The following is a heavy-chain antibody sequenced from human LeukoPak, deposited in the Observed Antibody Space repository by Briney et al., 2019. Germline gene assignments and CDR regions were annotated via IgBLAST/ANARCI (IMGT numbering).Heavy chain of an antibody. Sequence: SETLSLTCTVSGVSISTSRYYWGWIRQPPGKGLEWIGNIYYTGPTYYNASLESRVTISLDTSKNQFFLKLNSVTAADTAMYYCAKSGGYGLIDYLGQGTLATVSS. CDR1: GVSISTSRYY. D-gene: IGHD6-25*01. V-gene: IGHV4-39*01. CDR3: AKSGGYGLIDY. CDR2: IYYTGPT. J-gene: IGHJ4*02.